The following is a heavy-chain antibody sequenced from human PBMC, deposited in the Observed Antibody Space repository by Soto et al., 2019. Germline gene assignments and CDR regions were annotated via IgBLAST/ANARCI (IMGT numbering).Heavy chain of an antibody. CDR1: GYTFINYY. J-gene: IGHJ6*02. CDR3: ARKKASTSLRTHYYYAKDV. D-gene: IGHD2-2*01. V-gene: IGHV1-46*01. Sequence: ASVKVSCKSSGYTFINYYVHWVQQAPGQGLEWMGMINPSGGRTTYPQKFQGRVTMTGDTSTTTVYVELSSLRSDDTAVFYCARKKASTSLRTHYYYAKDVWGQGMAFTGS. CDR2: INPSGGRT.